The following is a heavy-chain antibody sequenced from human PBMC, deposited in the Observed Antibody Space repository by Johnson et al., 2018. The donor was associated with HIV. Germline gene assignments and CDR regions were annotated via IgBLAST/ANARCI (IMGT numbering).Heavy chain of an antibody. D-gene: IGHD2-15*01. V-gene: IGHV3-11*04. CDR2: ITSSGSTI. Sequence: QVQLVESGGGLVKPGGSLRLSCAVSGFTFSDYSMSWIRQAPGKGLEWVSYITSSGSTIYYADSVKGRFTISRDNAKNSLYLQMNSLRAEDTAVYYCAKAGQMVAATSAFDIWGQGTMVTVSS. CDR3: AKAGQMVAATSAFDI. J-gene: IGHJ3*02. CDR1: GFTFSDYS.